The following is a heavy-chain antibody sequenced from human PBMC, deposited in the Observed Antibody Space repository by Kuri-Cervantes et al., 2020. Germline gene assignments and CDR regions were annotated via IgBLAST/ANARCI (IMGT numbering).Heavy chain of an antibody. CDR1: GYTFTSYA. D-gene: IGHD3-10*01. CDR3: ARQFYGSGPFDP. J-gene: IGHJ5*02. V-gene: IGHV1-3*01. Sequence: ASVKVSCKASGYTFTSYAMHWVRQAPGQRLEWMGWVNAGNGNTKYSQKFQGRVTMTTDTSTSTAYMELRSLRSDDTAVYYCARQFYGSGPFDPWGQGTLVTVSS. CDR2: VNAGNGNT.